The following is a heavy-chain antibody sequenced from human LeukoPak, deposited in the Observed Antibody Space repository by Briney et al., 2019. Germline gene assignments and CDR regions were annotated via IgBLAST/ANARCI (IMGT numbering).Heavy chain of an antibody. Sequence: PGRSLRLSCAASGFTFSSYDMHWVRQAPGKGLEWVTVISYDGSNKYYGDSVKGRFTISRDNSKNTPYLKMNSLRAEDTAVYYCAKEGSNGDFDYWGQGTLVTVSS. D-gene: IGHD1-26*01. J-gene: IGHJ4*02. CDR1: GFTFSSYD. CDR2: ISYDGSNK. V-gene: IGHV3-30*18. CDR3: AKEGSNGDFDY.